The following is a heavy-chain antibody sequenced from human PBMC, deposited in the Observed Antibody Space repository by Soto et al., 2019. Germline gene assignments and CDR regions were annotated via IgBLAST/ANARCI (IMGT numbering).Heavy chain of an antibody. CDR1: GFTFTNSA. V-gene: IGHV1-58*01. J-gene: IGHJ6*02. Sequence: SVKVSCKASGFTFTNSAVQWVRQARGRRLEWIGWIVVATANTDYAQKFQERVAITRDMSTSTTYMELSSLRSEETAVYYCAAGVMAGQYYYYGMGVWGQGTTVTVSS. D-gene: IGHD3-16*01. CDR3: AAGVMAGQYYYYGMGV. CDR2: IVVATANT.